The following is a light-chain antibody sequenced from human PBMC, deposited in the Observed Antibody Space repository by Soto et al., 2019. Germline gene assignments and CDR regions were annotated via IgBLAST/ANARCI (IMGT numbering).Light chain of an antibody. J-gene: IGKJ2*01. Sequence: IVLTQSPATLSLSPGERATLSCRASQSVSSNLAWYQQKPGQAPRLLMFGASRRATGIPDRFNGSGSGTDFILTISRLEPEDVAVYYCQQHGTSPYTFGQGTKVDIK. CDR3: QQHGTSPYT. CDR2: GAS. V-gene: IGKV3-20*01. CDR1: QSVSSN.